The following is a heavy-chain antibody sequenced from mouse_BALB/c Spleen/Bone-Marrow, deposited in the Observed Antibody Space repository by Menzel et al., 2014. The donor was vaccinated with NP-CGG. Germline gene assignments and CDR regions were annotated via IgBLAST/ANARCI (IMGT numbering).Heavy chain of an antibody. V-gene: IGHV14-3*02. CDR3: ASYVYGYYFDY. J-gene: IGHJ2*01. CDR1: GFNIKDTY. CDR2: IDPANVNT. D-gene: IGHD1-1*01. Sequence: EVQRVESGAELVKPGASVKLSCTASGFNIKDTYMHWVKQRPEQGLEWIGRIDPANVNTKYDPKFQGKATITADTSSNTAYLQLSSLTSGDTAVYYCASYVYGYYFDYWGQGTTLTVSS.